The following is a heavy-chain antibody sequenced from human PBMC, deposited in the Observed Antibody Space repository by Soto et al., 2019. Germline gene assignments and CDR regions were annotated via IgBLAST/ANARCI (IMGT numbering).Heavy chain of an antibody. CDR1: GFTCSSYA. CDR2: ISGSGGST. D-gene: IGHD6-13*01. V-gene: IGHV3-23*01. CDR3: AKDLELSSWPYYFDY. J-gene: IGHJ4*02. Sequence: PGGSLRLSCAASGFTCSSYARSWVRQAPGKGLEWVSAISGSGGSTYYADSVKGRFTISRDNSKNTLYLQMNSLRAEDTAVYYCAKDLELSSWPYYFDYWGQGTRVTVSP.